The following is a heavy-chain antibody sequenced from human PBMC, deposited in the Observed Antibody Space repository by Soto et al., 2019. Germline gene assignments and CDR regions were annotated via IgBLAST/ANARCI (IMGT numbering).Heavy chain of an antibody. D-gene: IGHD4-17*01. Sequence: QIHLVQSGGEVKKPGASVKVSCKTSGYTFTTYGISWVRQAPGQGLEWMGWITPFNDNTNYAQNFQGRVNMTTDTSTNTAYLELRRMTYDATAGYYCARTDKGDYVPPLDNWGQGTLVPGSS. V-gene: IGHV1-18*01. J-gene: IGHJ4*02. CDR3: ARTDKGDYVPPLDN. CDR1: GYTFTTYG. CDR2: ITPFNDNT.